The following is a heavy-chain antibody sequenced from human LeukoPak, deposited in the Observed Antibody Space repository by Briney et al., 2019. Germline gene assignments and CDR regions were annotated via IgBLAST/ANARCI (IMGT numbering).Heavy chain of an antibody. CDR2: IYPGDSDT. CDR1: GYSFTSYW. CDR3: ARVYYFDSGGYYFDY. V-gene: IGHV5-51*01. Sequence: GESLKISCKGSGYSFTSYWIGWVRQMPGKDLEWMGIIYPGDSDTRYSPSIQGQVTISADKSISTAYLQWSSLKASDTAMYYCARVYYFDSGGYYFDYWGQGTLVTVSS. J-gene: IGHJ4*02. D-gene: IGHD3-22*01.